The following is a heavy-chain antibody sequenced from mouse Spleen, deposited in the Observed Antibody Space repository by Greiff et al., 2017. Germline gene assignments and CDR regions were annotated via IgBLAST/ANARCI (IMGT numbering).Heavy chain of an antibody. V-gene: IGHV3-6*01. CDR3: AREAYDTFAY. CDR2: ISYDGSN. D-gene: IGHD2-12*01. J-gene: IGHJ3*01. CDR1: GYSITSGYY. Sequence: VQLKESGPGLVKPSQSLSLTCSVTGYSITSGYYWNWIRQFPGNKLEWMGYISYDGSNNYNPSLKNRISITRDTSKNQFFLKLNSVTTEDTATYYCAREAYDTFAYWGQGTLVTVSA.